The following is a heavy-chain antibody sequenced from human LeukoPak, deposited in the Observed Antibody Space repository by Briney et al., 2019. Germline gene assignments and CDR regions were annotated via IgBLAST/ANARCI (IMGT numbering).Heavy chain of an antibody. V-gene: IGHV3-7*03. D-gene: IGHD3-3*01. CDR2: IKQDEAEK. CDR1: GFTFSNFW. CDR3: ARINDFWSGPTLDV. Sequence: PGESLRLSCTASGFTFSNFWMGWVRQAPGKGLEWVANIKQDEAEKFYLGSVKGRFTISRDNAKNSLYLQMNSLRVEDTAVYYCARINDFWSGPTLDVWGQGTTVTVSS. J-gene: IGHJ6*02.